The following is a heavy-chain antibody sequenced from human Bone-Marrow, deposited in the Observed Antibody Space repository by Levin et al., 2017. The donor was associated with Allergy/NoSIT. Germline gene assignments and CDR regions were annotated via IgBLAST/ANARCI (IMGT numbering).Heavy chain of an antibody. Sequence: GGSLRLSCAASGFTFSIYAMSWVRQAPGKGLEWVSTIGGSGGSTNYADSVKGRFTISRDNSKNTMYLQMNSLRAEDTAVYYCAKPDTRGWYIYDCWGQGTLVTVSS. J-gene: IGHJ4*02. CDR3: AKPDTRGWYIYDC. D-gene: IGHD6-19*01. V-gene: IGHV3-23*01. CDR2: IGGSGGST. CDR1: GFTFSIYA.